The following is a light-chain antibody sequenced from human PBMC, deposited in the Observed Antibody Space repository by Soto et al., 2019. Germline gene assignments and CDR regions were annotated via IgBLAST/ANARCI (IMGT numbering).Light chain of an antibody. CDR2: EDS. J-gene: IGLJ2*01. Sequence: QSALTQPASVSGSPGQSITISCTGTSSDLGGYNYVSWYQQHPGKAPKVMIYEDSNRPSGVSHRFSGSKSGNTASLTISGHQAEDEADYCCSSYTSSSTLVFGGGTKLTVL. V-gene: IGLV2-14*01. CDR1: SSDLGGYNY. CDR3: SSYTSSSTLV.